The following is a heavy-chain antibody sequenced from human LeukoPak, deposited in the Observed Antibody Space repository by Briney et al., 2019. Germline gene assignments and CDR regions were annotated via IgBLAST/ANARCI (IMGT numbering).Heavy chain of an antibody. CDR1: GGSFSGYY. Sequence: SETLSLTCAVYGGSFSGYYWSWIRQPPGKGLEWIGEINHSGSINYNPSLKSRVTISVDTSKNQFSLKLSSVTAADTAVYYCARGQGSSWYQEFDYWGQGTLVTVSS. CDR2: INHSGSI. V-gene: IGHV4-34*01. CDR3: ARGQGSSWYQEFDY. J-gene: IGHJ4*02. D-gene: IGHD6-13*01.